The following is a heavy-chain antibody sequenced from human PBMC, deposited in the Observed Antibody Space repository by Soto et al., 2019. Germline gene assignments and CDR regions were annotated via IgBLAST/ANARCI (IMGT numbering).Heavy chain of an antibody. CDR1: GDSINSDKYY. CDR3: ARGVGGLSFVYYSYYGMDV. Sequence: SETLSLTCSVSGDSINSDKYYWGWIRQPPGKGLEWIGSIYFRGNTYYNPSLQTRVTISLDKSKSQFSLKLSSVTAADTAVYYCARGVGGLSFVYYSYYGMDVWGQGTTVTVSS. D-gene: IGHD3-10*01. J-gene: IGHJ6*02. V-gene: IGHV4-39*01. CDR2: IYFRGNT.